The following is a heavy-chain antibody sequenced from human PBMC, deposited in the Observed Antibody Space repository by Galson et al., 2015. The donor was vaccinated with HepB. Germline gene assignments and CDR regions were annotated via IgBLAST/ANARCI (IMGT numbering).Heavy chain of an antibody. CDR3: AAFAHIVVVTAIPFDY. V-gene: IGHV1-58*01. D-gene: IGHD2-21*02. J-gene: IGHJ4*02. CDR2: IVVGSGNT. Sequence: SVKVSCKASGFTFTSSAVQWVRQARGQRLEWIGWIVVGSGNTNYAQKFQERVTITRDMSTSTAYMELSSLRSEDTAVYYCAAFAHIVVVTAIPFDYWGQGTLVTVSS. CDR1: GFTFTSSA.